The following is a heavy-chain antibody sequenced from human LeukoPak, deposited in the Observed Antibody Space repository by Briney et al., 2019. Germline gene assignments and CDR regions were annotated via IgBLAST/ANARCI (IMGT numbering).Heavy chain of an antibody. CDR2: IRYDGSNK. V-gene: IGHV3-30*02. J-gene: IGHJ6*03. CDR3: AKDVYYYYYMDV. CDR1: GFTFSSYG. Sequence: GGSLRLSCAASGFTFSSYGMHWVRQAPGKGLEWVAFIRYDGSNKYYADSVKGRFTISRDNSKNTQYLQMNSLRAEDTAVYYCAKDVYYYYYMDVWGKGTTVTVSS.